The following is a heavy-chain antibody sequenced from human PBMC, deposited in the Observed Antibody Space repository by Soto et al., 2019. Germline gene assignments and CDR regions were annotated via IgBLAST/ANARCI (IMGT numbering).Heavy chain of an antibody. V-gene: IGHV4-61*08. CDR3: TREHSDDNYVDL. J-gene: IGHJ5*02. D-gene: IGHD3-10*02. Sequence: SETLSLTCTVSGAALSSGVYFYTWVRQPPGNGLEWLGYIYYIGGTNYNPSLKSRVTISLDKSKSQFSLRLISVTAADTAVYSCTREHSDDNYVDLWGKGTQVXVS. CDR2: IYYIGGT. CDR1: GAALSSGVYF.